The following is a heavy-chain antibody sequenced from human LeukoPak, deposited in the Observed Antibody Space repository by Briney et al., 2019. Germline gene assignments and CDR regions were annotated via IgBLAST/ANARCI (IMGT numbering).Heavy chain of an antibody. CDR1: GYSFTSYW. V-gene: IGHV5-51*01. J-gene: IGHJ4*02. CDR2: IYPGDSDT. Sequence: GESLKISCKGSGYSFTSYWIGWVRQMPGKGLEWMGTIYPGDSDTRYSPSFQGQVTMSADKSITTAYLQWSSLKASGTAMYYCASLARRVYVEYYFDYWGQGTLVTVSS. CDR3: ASLARRVYVEYYFDY. D-gene: IGHD2-8*01.